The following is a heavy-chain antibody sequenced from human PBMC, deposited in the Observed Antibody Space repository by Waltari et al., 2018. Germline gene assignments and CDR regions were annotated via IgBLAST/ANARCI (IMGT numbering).Heavy chain of an antibody. J-gene: IGHJ6*03. Sequence: QVQLVQSGAEVTKPGASVKVSCKASGYTFTSYDSNWVRQATGQGVEWMGWMNPNSGNTGYAQKFQGRVTITRNTSISTAYMELSSLRSEDTAVYYCARANYDLPPLYYMDVWGKGTTVTISS. CDR2: MNPNSGNT. CDR1: GYTFTSYD. V-gene: IGHV1-8*03. D-gene: IGHD3-3*01. CDR3: ARANYDLPPLYYMDV.